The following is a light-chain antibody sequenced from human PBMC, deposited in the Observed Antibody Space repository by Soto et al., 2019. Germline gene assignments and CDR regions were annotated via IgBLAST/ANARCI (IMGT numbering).Light chain of an antibody. J-gene: IGKJ2*01. CDR1: QNINNW. CDR2: GAS. V-gene: IGKV1-5*01. CDR3: QRYDGY. Sequence: DTQMTQSPSTLSASVGDTVTITCRARQNINNWLAWYQQKPEKVPKLLIYGASTLEDGVPSRFSGSRSGTEFTLTINSLQPDDFATYYCQRYDGYFGQETMLEIK.